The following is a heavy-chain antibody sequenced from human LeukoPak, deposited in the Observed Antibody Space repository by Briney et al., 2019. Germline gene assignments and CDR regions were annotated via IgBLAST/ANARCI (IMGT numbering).Heavy chain of an antibody. CDR1: GFTFGDYG. Sequence: GVLRLSCTASGFTFGDYGVTWVRQAPGRWLEWVAFIRNKAFGGTTEYAASVKGRFTISRDDSKSIAYLQMNSLKTEDTAVYYCTRFPRQQLVAYMDVWGKGTTVTVSS. J-gene: IGHJ6*03. CDR2: IRNKAFGGTT. CDR3: TRFPRQQLVAYMDV. D-gene: IGHD6-13*01. V-gene: IGHV3-49*04.